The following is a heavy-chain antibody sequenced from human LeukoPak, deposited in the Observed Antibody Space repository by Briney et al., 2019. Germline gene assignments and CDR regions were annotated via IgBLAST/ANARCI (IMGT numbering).Heavy chain of an antibody. J-gene: IGHJ4*02. V-gene: IGHV3-33*01. CDR1: GFTFSSYG. Sequence: GGSLRLSCAASGFTFSSYGMHWVRQAPGKGLEWVAVIWYDGSNKYYADSVKGRFTISRDNSKNTLYLQMNSLRAEDTAVYYCAREPNTPPYYFEYWGQGALVTVSS. CDR2: IWYDGSNK. CDR3: AREPNTPPYYFEY.